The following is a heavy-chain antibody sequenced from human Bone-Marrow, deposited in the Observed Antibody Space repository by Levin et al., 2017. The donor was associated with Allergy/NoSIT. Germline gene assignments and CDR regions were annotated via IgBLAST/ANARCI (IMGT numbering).Heavy chain of an antibody. CDR1: GVSITSSNYY. CDR3: ARVLQYYYYYMDV. Sequence: SETLSLTCTVSGVSITSSNYYWSWIRQPAGKGLEWIGHIYTSGNTNYNPSLKSRVTISVDTSKNQFSLKLRSVTAADTAVYYCARVLQYYYYYMDVWGKGTTVTVSS. J-gene: IGHJ6*03. CDR2: IYTSGNT. D-gene: IGHD5-24*01. V-gene: IGHV4-61*09.